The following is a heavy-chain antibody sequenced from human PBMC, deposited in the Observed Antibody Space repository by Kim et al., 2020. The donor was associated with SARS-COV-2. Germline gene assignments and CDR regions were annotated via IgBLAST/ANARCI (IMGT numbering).Heavy chain of an antibody. Sequence: STYYNPSSKSRVTISVATSKNQFSVKLSSVTAADTAVYYCARYEPHAFDIWGQGTMVTVSS. D-gene: IGHD3-3*01. J-gene: IGHJ3*02. V-gene: IGHV4-39*01. CDR3: ARYEPHAFDI. CDR2: ST.